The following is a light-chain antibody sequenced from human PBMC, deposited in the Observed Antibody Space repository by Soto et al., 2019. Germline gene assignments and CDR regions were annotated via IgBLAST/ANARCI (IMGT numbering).Light chain of an antibody. Sequence: DSQMTQSPSSLSASVGDRVTITCRASHDISNYLAWYQQKPGNVPKLLIYAASTLQSGVPSRFSGSGSGTYFTLTISSLQPDDVATYYCQKYNSAPCTFGQGTRLEIK. CDR2: AAS. CDR3: QKYNSAPCT. V-gene: IGKV1-27*01. J-gene: IGKJ5*01. CDR1: HDISNY.